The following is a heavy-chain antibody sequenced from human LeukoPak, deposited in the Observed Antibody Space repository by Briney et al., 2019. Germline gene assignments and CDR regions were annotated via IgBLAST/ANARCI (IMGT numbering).Heavy chain of an antibody. J-gene: IGHJ3*02. D-gene: IGHD2-2*02. CDR3: ARDLRCSSTSCYIVDAFDI. Sequence: SETLSLTCTVSGGSISSYYWSWIRQPPGKGLEWIGYIYYSGSTNYNPSLKSRVTMSVDTSKNQFSLKLSSVTAADTAVYYCARDLRCSSTSCYIVDAFDIWGQGTMVTVSS. CDR2: IYYSGST. CDR1: GGSISSYY. V-gene: IGHV4-59*12.